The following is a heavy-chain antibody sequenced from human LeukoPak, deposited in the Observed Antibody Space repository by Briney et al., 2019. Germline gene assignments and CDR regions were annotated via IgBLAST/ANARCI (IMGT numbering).Heavy chain of an antibody. CDR2: TNSGGTST. D-gene: IGHD3-22*01. CDR3: ARQGYYYDRSGLYYFDY. V-gene: IGHV3-23*01. J-gene: IGHJ4*02. Sequence: PGGSLRLSCATSGFPFSDFSMSWVRQAPGKGLEWISTTNSGGTSTYYAESVKGRFTISRDNSKNTVYLQMNSLRVEDMAVYYCARQGYYYDRSGLYYFDYWGQGTLVTVSS. CDR1: GFPFSDFS.